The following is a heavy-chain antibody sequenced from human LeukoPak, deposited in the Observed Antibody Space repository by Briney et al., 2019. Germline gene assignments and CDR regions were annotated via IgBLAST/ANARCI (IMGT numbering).Heavy chain of an antibody. J-gene: IGHJ2*01. Sequence: SETLSLTCAVSGGSIGSSNWWSWVRQPPGKGLKWIGEIYHSGSTNYNPSLKSRVTISVDKSKSQFSLKLSSVTAADTAVYYCATVTVVVPAAIRYFDLWGRGTLVTVSS. D-gene: IGHD2-2*01. CDR2: IYHSGST. CDR1: GGSIGSSNW. CDR3: ATVTVVVPAAIRYFDL. V-gene: IGHV4-4*02.